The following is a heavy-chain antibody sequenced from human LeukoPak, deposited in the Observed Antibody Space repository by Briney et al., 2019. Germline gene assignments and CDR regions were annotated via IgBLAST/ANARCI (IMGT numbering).Heavy chain of an antibody. Sequence: PGGSLRLSCAASGFTFSSYSMNWVRQAPGRGLEWVSYISSSSSTIYYADSVKGRFTISRDNAKNSLYLQMNSLRAEDTAVYYCARDLLSSGSYYDFDHWGQGTLVTVSS. CDR3: ARDLLSSGSYYDFDH. V-gene: IGHV3-48*01. D-gene: IGHD1-26*01. J-gene: IGHJ4*02. CDR1: GFTFSSYS. CDR2: ISSSSSTI.